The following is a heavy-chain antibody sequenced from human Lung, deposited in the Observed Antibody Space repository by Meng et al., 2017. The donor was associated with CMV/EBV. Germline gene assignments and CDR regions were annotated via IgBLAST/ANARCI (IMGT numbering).Heavy chain of an antibody. CDR3: AHSGRYNYDYIWGSYRSGYYFDY. Sequence: QITLKESGPTLVKPTQTLTLTCTFSGFSLTTSGVGVGWVRQPPGKALEWLALIYWDDDKRYSPSLKSRLTITKDTSKNQVVLTMTNMDPVDTATYYCAHSGRYNYDYIWGSYRSGYYFDYWGQGTLVTVSS. CDR1: GFSLTTSGVG. D-gene: IGHD3-16*02. J-gene: IGHJ4*02. CDR2: IYWDDDK. V-gene: IGHV2-5*02.